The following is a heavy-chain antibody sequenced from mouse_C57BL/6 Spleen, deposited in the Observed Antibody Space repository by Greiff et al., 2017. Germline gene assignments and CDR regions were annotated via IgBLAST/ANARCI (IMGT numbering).Heavy chain of an antibody. CDR1: GFTFSSYG. V-gene: IGHV5-6*02. CDR2: ISSGGSYT. J-gene: IGHJ4*01. Sequence: VKLVESGGDLVKPGGSLKLSCAASGFTFSSYGMSWVRQTPDKRLEWVATISSGGSYTYYPDSVKGRFTISRDNAKNTLYLQMSSLKSEDTAMYYCARGSTGLYAMDYWGQGTSVTVSS. CDR3: ARGSTGLYAMDY. D-gene: IGHD4-1*02.